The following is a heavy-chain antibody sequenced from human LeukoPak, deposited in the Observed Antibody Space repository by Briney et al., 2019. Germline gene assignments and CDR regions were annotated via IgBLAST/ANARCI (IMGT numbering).Heavy chain of an antibody. CDR3: AKDGAGSQSYCSSTSCYVDY. CDR1: GFTFSSYA. CDR2: ISGSGGST. D-gene: IGHD2-2*01. V-gene: IGHV3-23*01. Sequence: GGSLRLSCAASGFTFSSYAMSWVRQAPGKGLEWVSAISGSGGSTYYADSVKGRFTISRDNSKNTLYLQMDSLRAEDTAVYYCAKDGAGSQSYCSSTSCYVDYWGQGTLVTVSS. J-gene: IGHJ4*02.